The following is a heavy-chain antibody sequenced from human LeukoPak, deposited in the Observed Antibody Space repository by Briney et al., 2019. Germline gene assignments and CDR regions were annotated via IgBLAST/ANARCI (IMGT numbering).Heavy chain of an antibody. V-gene: IGHV1-18*01. CDR1: GYTFTSYG. CDR2: ISAYNGNT. Sequence: ASVRVSCKASGYTFTSYGISWVRQAPGQGLEWMGWISAYNGNTNYAQKLQGRVTMTTDTSTSTAYMELRSLRSDDTAVYYCAKHPWFGEFWYFDLWGRGTLVTVSS. D-gene: IGHD3-10*01. J-gene: IGHJ2*01. CDR3: AKHPWFGEFWYFDL.